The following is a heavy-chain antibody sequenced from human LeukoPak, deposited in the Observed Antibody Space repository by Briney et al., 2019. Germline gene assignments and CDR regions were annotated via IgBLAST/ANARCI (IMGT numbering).Heavy chain of an antibody. CDR2: IWYDGNNK. CDR3: ARGRTYDILTRYSNYYYGLDV. V-gene: IGHV3-33*01. J-gene: IGHJ6*02. Sequence: GGSLRLSCAASGFIFNSYGMEWVRQAPGKGLEWVAAIWYDGNNKDQADSVKGRFTISRDNSKNMVYLQMNSLRVEDTAVYYCARGRTYDILTRYSNYYYGLDVWGPGATVTVSS. D-gene: IGHD3-9*01. CDR1: GFIFNSYG.